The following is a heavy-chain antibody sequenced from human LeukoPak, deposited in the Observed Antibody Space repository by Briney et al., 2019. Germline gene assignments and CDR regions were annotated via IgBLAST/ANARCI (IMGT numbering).Heavy chain of an antibody. J-gene: IGHJ6*03. V-gene: IGHV1-8*03. CDR3: ARVLHSSGFYYYYYYYMDV. CDR2: MNPNSGNT. Sequence: PVASVKVSCKASGYTFTGYYMHWVRQAPGQGLEWMGWMNPNSGNTGYAQKFQGRVTITRNTSISTAYMELSSLRSEDTAVYYCARVLHSSGFYYYYYYYMDVWGKGTTVTVSS. CDR1: GYTFTGYY. D-gene: IGHD6-19*01.